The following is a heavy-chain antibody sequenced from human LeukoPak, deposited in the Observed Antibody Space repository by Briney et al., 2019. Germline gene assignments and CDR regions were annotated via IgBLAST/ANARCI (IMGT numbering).Heavy chain of an antibody. V-gene: IGHV1-18*01. D-gene: IGHD2-2*03. CDR2: ISAYNGNT. Sequence: ASVKVSCKASGYTFTSYGISWVRQAPGQVLEWMGWISAYNGNTNYAQKLQGRVTMTTDTSTSTAYMELRSLRSDDTAVYYCARGYCSSTSCYPHDYWGQGTLVTVSS. J-gene: IGHJ4*02. CDR1: GYTFTSYG. CDR3: ARGYCSSTSCYPHDY.